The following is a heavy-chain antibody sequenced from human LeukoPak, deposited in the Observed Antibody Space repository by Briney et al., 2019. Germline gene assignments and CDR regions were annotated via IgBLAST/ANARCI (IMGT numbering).Heavy chain of an antibody. CDR3: AKDDSRSWSTFDY. D-gene: IGHD6-13*01. Sequence: GGSLRLSCAASGFTFSDYYMSWIRQAPGKGLEWVSYISSSGSTIYYADSVKGRFTISRDNAKNSLYLQMNSLRGEDTAVYYCAKDDSRSWSTFDYWGQGTPVTVSS. CDR2: ISSSGSTI. J-gene: IGHJ4*02. CDR1: GFTFSDYY. V-gene: IGHV3-11*04.